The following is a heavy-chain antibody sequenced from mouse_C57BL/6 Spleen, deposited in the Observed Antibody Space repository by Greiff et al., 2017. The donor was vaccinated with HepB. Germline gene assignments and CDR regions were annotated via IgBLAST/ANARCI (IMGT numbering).Heavy chain of an antibody. D-gene: IGHD1-1*01. Sequence: QVQLKESGAELVRPGASVTLSCKASGYTFTDYEMHWVKQTPVHGLEWIGAIDPETGGTAYNQKFKGKAILTADKSSSTAYMELRSLTSEDSAVYYCTRPLYYGTHYYAMDYWGQGTSVTVSS. J-gene: IGHJ4*01. CDR1: GYTFTDYE. CDR2: IDPETGGT. V-gene: IGHV1-15*01. CDR3: TRPLYYGTHYYAMDY.